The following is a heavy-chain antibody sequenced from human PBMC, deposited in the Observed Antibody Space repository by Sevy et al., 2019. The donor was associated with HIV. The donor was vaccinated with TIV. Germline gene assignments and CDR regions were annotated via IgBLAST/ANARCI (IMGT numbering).Heavy chain of an antibody. CDR2: ISYDGSNK. Sequence: GGSLRLSCAASVFTFSSYGMHWVRQAPGKGLEWVAVISYDGSNKYYADSVKGRFTISRDNSKNTLYLQMNSLRAEDTAVYYCANGEYCSSTSCYGGFFDYWGQGTLVTVSS. J-gene: IGHJ4*02. D-gene: IGHD2-2*01. CDR1: VFTFSSYG. V-gene: IGHV3-30*18. CDR3: ANGEYCSSTSCYGGFFDY.